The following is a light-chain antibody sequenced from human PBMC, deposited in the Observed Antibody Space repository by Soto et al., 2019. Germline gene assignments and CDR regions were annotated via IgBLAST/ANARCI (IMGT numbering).Light chain of an antibody. J-gene: IGLJ1*01. Sequence: QSALTQPASVSGSPGQSITISCTGTGSDVGGYNYVSWYQHHPGKAPKLMIFDVSNRPSGVSDRFSGSKSGNTASLTISGLQAEDEADYYCSSYTSSTTLYFFGTGTKVTVL. CDR1: GSDVGGYNY. CDR3: SSYTSSTTLYF. V-gene: IGLV2-14*01. CDR2: DVS.